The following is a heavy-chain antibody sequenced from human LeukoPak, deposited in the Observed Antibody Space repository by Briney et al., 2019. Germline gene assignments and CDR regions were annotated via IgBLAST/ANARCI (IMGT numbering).Heavy chain of an antibody. D-gene: IGHD4-17*01. J-gene: IGHJ4*02. Sequence: ASVNVSCKASGFTFTSSAVQWVRQARGQRLEWIGWIVVGSGNTNYAQKFQERVTITRDMSTSTAYMELSSLRSEDTAVYYCAADFDYGDFLFDYWGQGTLVTVSS. CDR3: AADFDYGDFLFDY. V-gene: IGHV1-58*01. CDR1: GFTFTSSA. CDR2: IVVGSGNT.